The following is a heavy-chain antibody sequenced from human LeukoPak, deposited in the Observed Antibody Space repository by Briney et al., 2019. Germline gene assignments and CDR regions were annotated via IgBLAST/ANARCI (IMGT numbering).Heavy chain of an antibody. V-gene: IGHV3-23*01. CDR2: ISGSGGST. J-gene: IGHJ5*02. CDR1: GFTFSSYA. CDR3: TTGELRFPSWFDP. Sequence: GGSLRLSCAASGFTFSSYAMSWVRQAPGKGLEWVSAISGSGGSTYYADSVKGRFTISRDNSKNTLYLQMNSLKTEDTAVYYCTTGELRFPSWFDPWGQGTLVTVSS. D-gene: IGHD5-12*01.